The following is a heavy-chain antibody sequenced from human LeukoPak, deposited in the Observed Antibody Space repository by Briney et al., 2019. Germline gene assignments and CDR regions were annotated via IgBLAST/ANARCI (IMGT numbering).Heavy chain of an antibody. D-gene: IGHD3-22*01. CDR2: IYYSGST. J-gene: IGHJ4*02. CDR1: GGSISSYY. Sequence: PSETLSLTCTVSGGSISSYYWSWIRQPPGKGLEWIGYIYYSGSTNYNPSLKSRATISVDTSKNQFSLKLSSVTAADTAVYYCARDYYDSSGYYDYWGQGTLVTVSS. V-gene: IGHV4-59*01. CDR3: ARDYYDSSGYYDY.